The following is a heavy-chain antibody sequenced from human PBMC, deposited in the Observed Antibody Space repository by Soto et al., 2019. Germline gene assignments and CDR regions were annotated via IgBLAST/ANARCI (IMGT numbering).Heavy chain of an antibody. D-gene: IGHD3-10*01. J-gene: IGHJ4*02. CDR1: GGTFNTYA. Sequence: QVQLVQSGAEMKKPGSSVKVSCQSSGGTFNTYAMNWVRQAPGQGPEWMGDISPMFSAANYAPKFQGRVTITADEATGTSYMQLSNLPSEDTALYFCAREVQVHTPAFVYWGQGTLVTVSS. CDR2: ISPMFSAA. V-gene: IGHV1-69*19. CDR3: AREVQVHTPAFVY.